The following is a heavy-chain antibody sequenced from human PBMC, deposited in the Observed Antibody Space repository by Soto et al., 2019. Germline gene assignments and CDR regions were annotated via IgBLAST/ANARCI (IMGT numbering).Heavy chain of an antibody. CDR1: GGSFSGYY. CDR2: INQSGST. V-gene: IGHV4-34*01. D-gene: IGHD6-13*01. CDR3: ARTYSSSWSPFDY. Sequence: SETLSLTCAVYGGSFSGYYCSWIRQPPGKGLEWIGEINQSGSTNYNPSLKSRVTISVDTSKNQFSLKLSSVTAADTAVYYCARTYSSSWSPFDYWGQGTLVTVSS. J-gene: IGHJ4*02.